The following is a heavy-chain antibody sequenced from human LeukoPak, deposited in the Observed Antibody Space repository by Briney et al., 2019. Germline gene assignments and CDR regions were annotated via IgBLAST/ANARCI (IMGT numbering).Heavy chain of an antibody. Sequence: GGSLRLSCEGFGFTFSNYWMGWVRQAPGKGLQWVANIKTDGSEKYYVDSVKGRFTISRDNAKNSLYLQMNSLRAEDTAVYYCATYSSLNRREFQYWGQGTLLTVSS. CDR1: GFTFSNYW. V-gene: IGHV3-7*01. CDR3: ATYSSLNRREFQY. J-gene: IGHJ1*01. CDR2: IKTDGSEK. D-gene: IGHD3-22*01.